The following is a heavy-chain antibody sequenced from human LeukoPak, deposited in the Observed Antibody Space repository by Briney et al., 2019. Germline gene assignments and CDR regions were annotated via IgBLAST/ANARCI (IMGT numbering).Heavy chain of an antibody. CDR3: TRTPGGERYYYYYMDV. Sequence: PGGSLRLSCTASGFTFGDYAMSWVRQAPGKGLEWVGFIRSKAYGGTTEYAASVKGRFTISRDDSKSIAYLQMNSLKTEDTAVYYCTRTPGGERYYYYYMDVWGKGTTVTVSS. CDR1: GFTFGDYA. J-gene: IGHJ6*03. V-gene: IGHV3-49*04. D-gene: IGHD3-16*01. CDR2: IRSKAYGGTT.